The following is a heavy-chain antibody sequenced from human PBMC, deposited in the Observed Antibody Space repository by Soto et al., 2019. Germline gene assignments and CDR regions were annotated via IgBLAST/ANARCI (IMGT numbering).Heavy chain of an antibody. D-gene: IGHD6-6*01. V-gene: IGHV4-39*01. Sequence: SETLSLTCTFSCDSIDTSSYCWGWIRQPPGKGLEWIGSVCYRGTTYYNPSLKSRLTISVDTSKRQFSLKLSSVTAADTAVFYCARQGEHSSSYFFDSWGQGTLVTVSS. CDR3: ARQGEHSSSYFFDS. CDR2: VCYRGTT. J-gene: IGHJ4*02. CDR1: CDSIDTSSYC.